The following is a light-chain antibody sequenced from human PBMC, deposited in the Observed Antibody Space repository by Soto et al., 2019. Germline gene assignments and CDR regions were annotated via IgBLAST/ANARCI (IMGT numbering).Light chain of an antibody. CDR2: DVT. CDR3: SSYTTSNTRQIV. V-gene: IGLV2-14*03. CDR1: SSDVGGYNY. Sequence: QSVLRRLASVSGSRGQPISFFCTGTSSDVGGYNYVSWYQHHPGKAPKLIIYDVTNRPSGVSNPFSGSKSGNTASLTISGLQPEDEADYYCSSYTTSNTRQIVFGTGTKVTVL. J-gene: IGLJ1*01.